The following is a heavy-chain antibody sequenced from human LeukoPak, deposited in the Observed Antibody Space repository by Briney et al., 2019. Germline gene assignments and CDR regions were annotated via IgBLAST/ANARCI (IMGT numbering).Heavy chain of an antibody. J-gene: IGHJ4*02. CDR2: IYYSGST. CDR3: ARQRSRGIIVVY. V-gene: IGHV4-39*01. CDR1: GGSISSSSYY. D-gene: IGHD3-22*01. Sequence: PSETLSLTCTVSGGSISSSSYYWGWIRQPPGKGLEWIGSIYYSGSTYYNPSLKSRVTISVDTSKNQFSLKLSSVTAADTAVYYCARQRSRGIIVVYWGQGTLVTVSS.